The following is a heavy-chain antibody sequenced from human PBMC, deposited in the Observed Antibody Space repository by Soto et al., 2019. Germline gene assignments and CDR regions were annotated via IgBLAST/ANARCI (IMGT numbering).Heavy chain of an antibody. CDR1: GYTFTTYA. V-gene: IGHV1-3*01. CDR3: ARGGYRSAYSCEHAFDI. CDR2: INPGNGNT. J-gene: IGHJ3*02. D-gene: IGHD6-19*01. Sequence: ASVKVSCKASGYTFTTYAMHWVRQAPGQRLEWMGWINPGNGNTKYSQKFQGRVTITRDTSASTAYMELSSLTSEDTAVYYCARGGYRSAYSCEHAFDIWGQGTMVTVSS.